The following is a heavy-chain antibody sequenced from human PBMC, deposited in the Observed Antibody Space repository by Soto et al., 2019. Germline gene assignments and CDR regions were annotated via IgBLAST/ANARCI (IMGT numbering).Heavy chain of an antibody. V-gene: IGHV3-33*01. CDR3: ARDSDRDGYHNWFDP. CDR2: IWYDGSNK. D-gene: IGHD5-12*01. CDR1: GFTFSSYG. Sequence: GGSLRLSCAASGFTFSSYGMHWVRQAPGKGLEWVAVIWYDGSNKYYADSVKGRFTISRDNSRNTLYLQMNSLRAEDTAVYYCARDSDRDGYHNWFDPWGQGTLVAVSS. J-gene: IGHJ5*02.